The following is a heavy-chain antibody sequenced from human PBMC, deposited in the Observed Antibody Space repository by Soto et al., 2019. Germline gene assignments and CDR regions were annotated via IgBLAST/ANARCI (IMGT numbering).Heavy chain of an antibody. J-gene: IGHJ6*02. CDR3: ARLPATAIGDYYGMDV. D-gene: IGHD2-2*02. CDR2: IFSNDEN. CDR1: GFSLSNARMG. Sequence: QVTLKESGPVLVKPTETLTLTCTVSGFSLSNARMGVSGIRQPPGKALEWLANIFSNDENSYSTSLKSRLTITKDTSKSQVVLTMTNMDPVYTATYYCARLPATAIGDYYGMDVWGQGTTVTVSS. V-gene: IGHV2-26*01.